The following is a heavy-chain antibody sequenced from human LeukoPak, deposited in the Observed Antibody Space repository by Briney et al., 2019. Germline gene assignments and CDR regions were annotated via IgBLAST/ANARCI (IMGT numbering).Heavy chain of an antibody. CDR2: MNPNSGNT. CDR3: ARARGSIAARRGNWFDP. CDR1: GYTFTSYD. V-gene: IGHV1-8*01. J-gene: IGHJ5*02. Sequence: ASVKVSCKASGYTFTSYDINWVRQAPGQGLEWMGWMNPNSGNTGYAQKFQGRVTMTRNTSISTAYMELSSLRSEDTAVYYCARARGSIAARRGNWFDPWGRGTLVTVSS. D-gene: IGHD6-6*01.